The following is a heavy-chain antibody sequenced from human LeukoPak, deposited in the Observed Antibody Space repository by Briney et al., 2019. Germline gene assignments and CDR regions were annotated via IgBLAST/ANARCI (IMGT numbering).Heavy chain of an antibody. CDR3: ATDEWTPGY. CDR1: GVSFSDHW. V-gene: IGHV3-7*03. J-gene: IGHJ4*02. D-gene: IGHD3-3*01. Sequence: GGSLRLSCAASGVSFSDHWMTWVRQAPGKGLEWVANINQDGSERYYVDSVKGRFTISRDNAKNSLYLQMSGLRAEDTAVYYCATDEWTPGYWGQGTLVTVSS. CDR2: INQDGSER.